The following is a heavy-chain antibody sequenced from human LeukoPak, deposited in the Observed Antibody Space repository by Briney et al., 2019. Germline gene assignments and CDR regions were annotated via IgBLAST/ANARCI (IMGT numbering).Heavy chain of an antibody. CDR3: ARRMKMYYYGQPFFDY. J-gene: IGHJ4*02. V-gene: IGHV4-34*01. CDR2: INHSGST. D-gene: IGHD3-10*01. CDR1: GGSFSGYY. Sequence: SETLSLTCAVYGGSFSGYYWSWIRQPPGKGLEWIGEINHSGSTNYNPSLKSRVTISVDTSKNQFSLKLSSVTAADTAVYYCARRMKMYYYGQPFFDYRGQGTLVTVSS.